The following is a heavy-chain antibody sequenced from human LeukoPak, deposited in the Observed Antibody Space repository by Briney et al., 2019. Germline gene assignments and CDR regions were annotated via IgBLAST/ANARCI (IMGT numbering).Heavy chain of an antibody. CDR2: ITGSGGST. Sequence: GGSLRLSCAASGFTLSSYAMSWVRQAPGKGLEWVSAITGSGGSTYYADSVKGRFTSSRDNSKNTLYLQMNSLRAEETAVYYCAKRYCSSTSCYGYWGQGTLVTVSS. D-gene: IGHD2-2*01. V-gene: IGHV3-23*01. CDR3: AKRYCSSTSCYGY. J-gene: IGHJ4*02. CDR1: GFTLSSYA.